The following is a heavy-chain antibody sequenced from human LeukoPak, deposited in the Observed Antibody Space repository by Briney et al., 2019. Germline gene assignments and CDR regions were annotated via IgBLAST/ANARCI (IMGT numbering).Heavy chain of an antibody. Sequence: PSETLSLTCAVSGGSISSGGYSWSWIRQPPGKGLEWIGYIYYSGSTYYNPSLKSRVTISVDTSKNQFSLKLSSVTAADTAVYYCAKDALALLYYYDSSGFLDYWGQGTLVTVSS. D-gene: IGHD3-22*01. CDR2: IYYSGST. J-gene: IGHJ4*02. V-gene: IGHV4-30-4*07. CDR3: AKDALALLYYYDSSGFLDY. CDR1: GGSISSGGYS.